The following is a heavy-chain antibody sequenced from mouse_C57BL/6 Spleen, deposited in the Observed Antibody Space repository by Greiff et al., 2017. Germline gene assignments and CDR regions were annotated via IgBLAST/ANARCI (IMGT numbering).Heavy chain of an antibody. Sequence: QVQLQQPGAELVKPGASVKLSCKASGYTFTSYWMQWVKQRPGQGLEWIGEIDPSDSYTTYNQKFKGKATLTVDTSSSTAYMQLSSLTSEDAAVYDCARLDPGYYFDYWGQGTTRTVSS. J-gene: IGHJ2*01. CDR2: IDPSDSYT. D-gene: IGHD4-1*01. V-gene: IGHV1-50*01. CDR1: GYTFTSYW. CDR3: ARLDPGYYFDY.